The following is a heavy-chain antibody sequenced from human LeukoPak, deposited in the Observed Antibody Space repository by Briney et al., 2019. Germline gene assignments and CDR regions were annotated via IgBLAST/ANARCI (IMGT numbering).Heavy chain of an antibody. CDR2: ISGSGGST. CDR3: ANGATPGSYFDY. CDR1: GFTFSSYA. D-gene: IGHD1-26*01. J-gene: IGHJ4*02. Sequence: GGSLRLSCAASGFTFSSYAMSWVRQAPGKGLEWVSAISGSGGSTYYADSVKGRFTISRDNSKNTLYLQMNSLGAEDTAVYYCANGATPGSYFDYWGQGTLVTVSS. V-gene: IGHV3-23*01.